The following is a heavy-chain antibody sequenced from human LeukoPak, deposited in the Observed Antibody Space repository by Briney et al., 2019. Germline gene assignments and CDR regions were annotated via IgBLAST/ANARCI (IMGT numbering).Heavy chain of an antibody. V-gene: IGHV4-30-2*01. CDR2: IYHSGST. CDR3: ARLPLLWFGESSWYFDL. J-gene: IGHJ2*01. CDR1: GGSISSGGYY. D-gene: IGHD3-10*01. Sequence: SQTLSLTCTVSGGSISSGGYYWSWIRQPPGKGLEWIGYIYHSGSTNYNPSHKSRVTISVDTSKNQFSLKLSSVSAADTAVYYCARLPLLWFGESSWYFDLWGRGTLVTVSS.